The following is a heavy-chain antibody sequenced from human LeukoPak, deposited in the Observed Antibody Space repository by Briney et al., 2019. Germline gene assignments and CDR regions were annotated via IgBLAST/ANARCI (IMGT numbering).Heavy chain of an antibody. Sequence: SETLSLTCGIYGGSLRGHSWSWIRQPPGRGLEWIGEINHTGSANYNPSLKSRLTMSVDTSKNQFSLHLTSVTAADTAVYYCARWGGWPYGFWGQGTLVTVSS. J-gene: IGHJ4*02. V-gene: IGHV4-34*01. D-gene: IGHD3-10*01. CDR1: GGSLRGHS. CDR2: INHTGSA. CDR3: ARWGGWPYGF.